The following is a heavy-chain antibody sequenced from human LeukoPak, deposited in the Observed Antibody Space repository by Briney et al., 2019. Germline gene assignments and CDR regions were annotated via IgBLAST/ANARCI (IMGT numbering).Heavy chain of an antibody. CDR3: ARVSFDYDILTGYSP. D-gene: IGHD3-9*01. CDR2: ISAGNGNT. V-gene: IGHV1-3*01. J-gene: IGHJ5*02. Sequence: ASVKVSCKASGYTFTSYAMHWVRQAPGQRLEWMGWISAGNGNTKYSQKFQGRVTITRDTSASTAYMELSSLRSEDTAVYYCARVSFDYDILTGYSPWGRGTLVTVSS. CDR1: GYTFTSYA.